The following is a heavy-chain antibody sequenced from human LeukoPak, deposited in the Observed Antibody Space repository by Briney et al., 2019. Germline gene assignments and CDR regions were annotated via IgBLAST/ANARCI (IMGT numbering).Heavy chain of an antibody. Sequence: ASVRVSCKASGFTFSSYDINWVRQAAGQGLGWMGWMNPNSGNTGYAQKFQGRVTMTRNTSISTAYMELSSLRSEDTAVYYCARRSQAGGTGIGYWGQGTLVTVSS. CDR1: GFTFSSYD. CDR2: MNPNSGNT. V-gene: IGHV1-8*01. J-gene: IGHJ4*02. D-gene: IGHD6-19*01. CDR3: ARRSQAGGTGIGY.